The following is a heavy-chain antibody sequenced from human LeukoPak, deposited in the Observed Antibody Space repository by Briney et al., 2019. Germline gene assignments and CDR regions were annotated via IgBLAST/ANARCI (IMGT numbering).Heavy chain of an antibody. V-gene: IGHV4-38-2*02. J-gene: IGHJ2*01. CDR3: AREMEDSSPGWWYFDL. CDR2: IYHSGST. D-gene: IGHD6-13*01. CDR1: GYSISSGYY. Sequence: NPSKTLSLTCAVSGYSISSGYYWGWIRQPPGKGLEWIGSIYHSGSTYYNPSLKSRVTISVDTSKNQFSLKLSSVTAADTAVYYCAREMEDSSPGWWYFDLWGRGTLVTVSS.